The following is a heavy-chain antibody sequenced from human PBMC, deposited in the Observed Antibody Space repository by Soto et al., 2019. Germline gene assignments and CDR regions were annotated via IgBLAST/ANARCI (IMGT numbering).Heavy chain of an antibody. CDR1: GFIFDDYA. Sequence: EVQLVESGGGLVQPGRSLRLSCAASGFIFDDYAMHWVRQAPGKGLEWAPVISGNSGSLGYADSVKGRFTISRDNAKNSLYLQMNSLRAEDTALYYCAKDRYSSSAYYYYGMDGWGQGTTVTVSS. D-gene: IGHD5-18*01. CDR3: AKDRYSSSAYYYYGMDG. V-gene: IGHV3-9*01. CDR2: ISGNSGSL. J-gene: IGHJ6*02.